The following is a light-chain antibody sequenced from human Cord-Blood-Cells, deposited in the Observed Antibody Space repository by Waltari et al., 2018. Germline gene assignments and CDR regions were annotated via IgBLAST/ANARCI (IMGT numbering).Light chain of an antibody. Sequence: QSVLTQPPSVSGASRQRVTISCSGSRSNIGNNAVNRYQQLPGKAPKLLIYYDDLLPSGVSDRFSGSKSGTSASLAISGLQSEDEADYYCAAWDDSLNGVVFGGGTKLTVL. CDR1: RSNIGNNA. J-gene: IGLJ2*01. CDR2: YDD. CDR3: AAWDDSLNGVV. V-gene: IGLV1-36*01.